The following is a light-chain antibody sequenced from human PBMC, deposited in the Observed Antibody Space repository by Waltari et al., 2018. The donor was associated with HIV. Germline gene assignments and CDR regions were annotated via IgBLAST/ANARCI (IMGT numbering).Light chain of an antibody. CDR2: DVS. Sequence: QSALTQPASVSGSPGQSITISCTGTSRDVGGYNYVSWYQHHPVKAPKLMMYDVSNRPSGVSNRFSGSKSGNTASLTISGLQAEDEADYYCNSYTTSSTLHVVFGGGTKLTVL. CDR1: SRDVGGYNY. V-gene: IGLV2-14*03. J-gene: IGLJ2*01. CDR3: NSYTTSSTLHVV.